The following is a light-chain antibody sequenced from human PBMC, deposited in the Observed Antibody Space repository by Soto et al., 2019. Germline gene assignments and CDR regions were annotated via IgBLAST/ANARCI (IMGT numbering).Light chain of an antibody. V-gene: IGLV1-40*01. CDR1: SSNIGAHYD. CDR2: GNS. CDR3: QSYDNSLSVYV. J-gene: IGLJ1*01. Sequence: QSVLTQPSSVSGAPGQRVTISCTGSSSNIGAHYDVHWYQQLPGTAPKLLIYGNSNRPSGVPDRFSGSKSGTSASLAITGLQAEDEADYYCQSYDNSLSVYVFGTGTRSPS.